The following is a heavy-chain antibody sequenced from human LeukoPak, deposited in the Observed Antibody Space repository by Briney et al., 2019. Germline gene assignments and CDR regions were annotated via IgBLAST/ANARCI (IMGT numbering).Heavy chain of an antibody. J-gene: IGHJ4*02. D-gene: IGHD6-19*01. CDR2: IYHSGRT. Sequence: PSETLSLTCTVSGYSISSGYYWGWIRQPPGKGLEWIGSIYHSGRTYYNPSLKSRVTISVDTSKNQFSLKLSSVTAADTAVYYCARVAVADLDYWGQGTLVTVSS. CDR1: GYSISSGYY. CDR3: ARVAVADLDY. V-gene: IGHV4-38-2*02.